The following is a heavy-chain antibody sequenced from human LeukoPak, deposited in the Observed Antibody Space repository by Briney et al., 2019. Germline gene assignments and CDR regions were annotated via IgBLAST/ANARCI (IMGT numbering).Heavy chain of an antibody. Sequence: ASVKVSCKASGYTFTSYGISWVRQAPGQGLEWMGWISAYNGNTNYAQKLQGRVTMTTDTSTSTAYMELRSLRSDDTAVYYCARDLMIAVAGTAFDYWGQGTLVTVSS. V-gene: IGHV1-18*01. J-gene: IGHJ4*02. CDR2: ISAYNGNT. D-gene: IGHD6-19*01. CDR1: GYTFTSYG. CDR3: ARDLMIAVAGTAFDY.